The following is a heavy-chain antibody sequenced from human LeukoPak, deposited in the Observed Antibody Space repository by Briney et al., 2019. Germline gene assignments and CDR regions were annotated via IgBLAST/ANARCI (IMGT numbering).Heavy chain of an antibody. CDR3: ATPLDYYDRSDSHQGGD. D-gene: IGHD3-22*01. Sequence: GGSLRLSCAASRFTFSDYAMHWVRQAPGKGLEWVAVLSFDGNNKYYADSVKGRFTISRDNSKSTLYLQMDSLRPEDTAVYYCATPLDYYDRSDSHQGGDWGQGTLVTVSS. J-gene: IGHJ4*02. CDR2: LSFDGNNK. V-gene: IGHV3-30-3*01. CDR1: RFTFSDYA.